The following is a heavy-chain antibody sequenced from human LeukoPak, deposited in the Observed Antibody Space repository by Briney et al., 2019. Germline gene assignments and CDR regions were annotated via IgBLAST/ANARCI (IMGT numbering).Heavy chain of an antibody. CDR3: ARDWADSSGYYQHPNYFDY. Sequence: GASVKVSCKASGYTFTSYAMNWVRQAPGQGLEWMGWINTNTGNPTYAQGFTGRFVFSLDTSVSTAYLQISSLKAEDTAVYYCARDWADSSGYYQHPNYFDYWGQGTLVTVSS. D-gene: IGHD3-22*01. CDR2: INTNTGNP. V-gene: IGHV7-4-1*02. CDR1: GYTFTSYA. J-gene: IGHJ4*02.